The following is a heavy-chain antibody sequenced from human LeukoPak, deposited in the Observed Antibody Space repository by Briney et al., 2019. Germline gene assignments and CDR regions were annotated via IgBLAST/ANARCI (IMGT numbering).Heavy chain of an antibody. Sequence: GGSLRLSCAASGFTFSDYNMRWIRQAPGKGLEWVSSISSSGSTKYYADSVKGRFTISRDNAKNSLFLQMNSLNAEDTAVYYCAREVTKAFDIWGQGTMVTVSS. D-gene: IGHD2-8*01. CDR3: AREVTKAFDI. J-gene: IGHJ3*02. CDR2: ISSSGSTK. V-gene: IGHV3-11*04. CDR1: GFTFSDYN.